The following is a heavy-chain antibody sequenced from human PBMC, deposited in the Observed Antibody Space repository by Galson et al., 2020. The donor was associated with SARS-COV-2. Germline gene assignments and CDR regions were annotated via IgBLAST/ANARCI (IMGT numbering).Heavy chain of an antibody. CDR2: IDWDDDK. J-gene: IGHJ6*02. V-gene: IGHV2-70*01. CDR1: GFSLSTSGMC. D-gene: IGHD2-15*01. Sequence: SGPTLVKPTQTLTLTCTFSGFSLSTSGMCVSWIRQPQGKALEWLALIDWDDDKYYSTSLKTRLTISKDTSKNQVVLTMTNMDPVDTATYYCARMPVVVAATSLYYYYGMDVWGQGTTVTVSS. CDR3: ARMPVVVAATSLYYYYGMDV.